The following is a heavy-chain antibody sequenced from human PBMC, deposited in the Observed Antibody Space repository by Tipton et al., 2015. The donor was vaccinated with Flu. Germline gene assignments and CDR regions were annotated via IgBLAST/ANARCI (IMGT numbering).Heavy chain of an antibody. D-gene: IGHD3-10*02. CDR1: GGSINNYY. CDR2: VYNSGNS. J-gene: IGHJ4*02. CDR3: ARLSFYDVDLKNFYFDY. V-gene: IGHV4-59*04. Sequence: TLSLTCSVSGGSINNYYLSWVWQPPGKGLEWIGSVYNSGNSYYNPSLKSRVAMSVDTSKNHLSLKLSSVTAADTAMFYCARLSFYDVDLKNFYFDYWGQGTLVTVSS.